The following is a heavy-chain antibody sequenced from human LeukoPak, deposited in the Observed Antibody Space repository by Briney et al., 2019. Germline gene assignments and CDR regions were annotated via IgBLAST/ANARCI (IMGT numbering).Heavy chain of an antibody. J-gene: IGHJ3*02. V-gene: IGHV4-59*01. CDR3: ARKRYYDSNDFKAFDI. CDR2: VYHSGST. D-gene: IGHD3-22*01. CDR1: GGSISSYY. Sequence: PSETLSLTCTVSGGSISSYYWSWIRQSPRKGLEWVGYVYHSGSTDYNPSLKSRVTISVDTSKNQFSLKLSSVTAADTAVYYCARKRYYDSNDFKAFDIWGQGTMVTVSS.